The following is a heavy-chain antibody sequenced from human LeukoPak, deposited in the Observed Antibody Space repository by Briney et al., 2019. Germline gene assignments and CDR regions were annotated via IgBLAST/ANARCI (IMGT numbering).Heavy chain of an antibody. CDR1: GYTFTSYD. Sequence: GASVKVSCKASGYTFTSYDINWVRQATGQGLEWMGWMNPNSGNTGYAQKFQGRVTMTRNTSISTAYMELSSLRSEDTAVYYCASDYGDYYYMDVWGKGTTVTVSS. CDR3: ASDYGDYYYMDV. CDR2: MNPNSGNT. J-gene: IGHJ6*03. V-gene: IGHV1-8*01. D-gene: IGHD4-17*01.